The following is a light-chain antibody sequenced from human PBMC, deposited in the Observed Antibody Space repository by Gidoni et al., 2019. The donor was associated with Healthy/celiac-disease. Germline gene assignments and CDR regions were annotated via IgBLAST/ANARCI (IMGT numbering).Light chain of an antibody. CDR3: QQDNNWPPWT. Sequence: IVMTQSPATLSVSPGERATLSCRASQSVSSNLAWYQQKPGQAPRLLIYGASTRATGIPARFSGSGSGTECTLTISSLQSEDFAVYYCQQDNNWPPWTFGQGTKVEIK. V-gene: IGKV3-15*01. CDR1: QSVSSN. J-gene: IGKJ1*01. CDR2: GAS.